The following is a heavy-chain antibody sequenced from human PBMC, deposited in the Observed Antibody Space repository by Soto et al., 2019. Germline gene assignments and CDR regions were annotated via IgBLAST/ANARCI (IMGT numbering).Heavy chain of an antibody. Sequence: DVQLLQSGGGLVQPGGSLTLSCAASRFIFSDYAMNWVRQAPGKGLEWVSSIGGSNTDRYYADSVKGRFIISRDNSKNTMYLQMNSLRDADKAVYYCAKDAVSYNGKWDWFDSWGQGTLVTVSS. V-gene: IGHV3-23*01. CDR3: AKDAVSYNGKWDWFDS. D-gene: IGHD1-26*01. J-gene: IGHJ5*01. CDR1: RFIFSDYA. CDR2: IGGSNTDR.